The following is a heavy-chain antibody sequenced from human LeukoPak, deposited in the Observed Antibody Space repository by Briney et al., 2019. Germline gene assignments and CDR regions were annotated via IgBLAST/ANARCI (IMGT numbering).Heavy chain of an antibody. V-gene: IGHV1-69*06. CDR3: ARALVLGVVIHPRGHYYYMDV. D-gene: IGHD3-3*01. J-gene: IGHJ6*03. CDR1: GYTFTSYD. Sequence: GASVKVSCKTSGYTFTSYDLNWVRQAPGQGLEWMGGIIPIFGTANYAQKFQGRVTITADKSTSTAYMELSSLRSEDTAVYYCARALVLGVVIHPRGHYYYMDVWGKGTTVTVSS. CDR2: IIPIFGTA.